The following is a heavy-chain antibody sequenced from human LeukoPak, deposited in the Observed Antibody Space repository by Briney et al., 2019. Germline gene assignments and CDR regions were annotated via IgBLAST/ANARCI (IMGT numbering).Heavy chain of an antibody. CDR2: IFYSGTT. CDR3: ARGAPPQN. J-gene: IGHJ4*02. Sequence: SETLSLTCTVSGGSINTNYWSWIRQPPGKELEWIGYIFYSGTTTYNPSLKSRVSISVDTSKNQFSLKLSSVTAADTAVYYCARGAPPQNWGQGTLVTVSS. V-gene: IGHV4-59*12. CDR1: GGSINTNY.